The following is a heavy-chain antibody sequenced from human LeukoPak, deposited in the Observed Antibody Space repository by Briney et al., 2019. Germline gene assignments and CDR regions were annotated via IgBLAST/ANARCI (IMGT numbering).Heavy chain of an antibody. Sequence: GGSLRLSCAASGFTFSSYGMHWVRQAPGKGLEWVAFIRYDGSNKYYADSVKGRFTISRDNSKNTLYLQMNSLRAEDTAVYYCARGVVYYYGSGSYDYWGQGTLVTVSS. D-gene: IGHD3-10*01. V-gene: IGHV3-30*02. J-gene: IGHJ4*02. CDR2: IRYDGSNK. CDR3: ARGVVYYYGSGSYDY. CDR1: GFTFSSYG.